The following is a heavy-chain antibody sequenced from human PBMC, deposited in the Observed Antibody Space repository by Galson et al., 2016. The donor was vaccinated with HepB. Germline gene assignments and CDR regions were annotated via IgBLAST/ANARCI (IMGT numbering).Heavy chain of an antibody. V-gene: IGHV3-23*01. J-gene: IGHJ4*02. Sequence: SLRLSCAASGFAFSNFHMGWVRQAPGKGLEWVSGIRGSGGRPYYADSVKGRFTISRDNFENTLYLQMSSLRAEDTVLYYCARASPDSKHKYDYWGPGNLVTVSS. CDR1: GFAFSNFH. CDR3: ARASPDSKHKYDY. D-gene: IGHD5-18*01. CDR2: IRGSGGRP.